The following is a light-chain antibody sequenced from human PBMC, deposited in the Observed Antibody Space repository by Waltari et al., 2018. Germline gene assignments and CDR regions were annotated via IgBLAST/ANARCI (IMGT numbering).Light chain of an antibody. J-gene: IGLJ2*01. CDR2: GPD. CDR3: HSRETFSTRL. CDR1: SLRRYY. Sequence: SSDLTQDPSLSVALGQTVRITCQGDSLRRYYASWYQQRPGQAPILVLYGPDKRPSGIPYRFSGSTSGKTASLTIAGAQAEDEADYYCHSRETFSTRLFGGGTRLTV. V-gene: IGLV3-19*01.